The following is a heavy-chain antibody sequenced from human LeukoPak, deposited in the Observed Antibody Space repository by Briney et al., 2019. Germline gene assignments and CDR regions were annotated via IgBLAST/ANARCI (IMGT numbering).Heavy chain of an antibody. CDR2: INHSGST. V-gene: IGHV4-38-2*02. CDR1: GYSISSGYY. D-gene: IGHD2-2*01. J-gene: IGHJ3*02. CDR3: ARLPRPSSTSCYWWCKDAFDI. Sequence: SETLSLTCSVSGYSISSGYYWSWIRQPPGKGLEWIGEINHSGSTNYNPSLKSRVTISVDTSKNQFSLKLSSVTAADTAVYYCARLPRPSSTSCYWWCKDAFDIWGQGTMVTVSS.